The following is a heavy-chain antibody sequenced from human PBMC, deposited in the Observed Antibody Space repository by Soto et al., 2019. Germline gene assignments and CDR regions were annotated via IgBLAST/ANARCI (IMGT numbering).Heavy chain of an antibody. V-gene: IGHV1-18*04. CDR3: ARDFYPVAYFFDY. Sequence: QVQLVQSGAELKKPGASVKVSCKASGYAFTNHGISWVRQAPGQGLEWVGWVSGYNDKTKSAQKFQGRVTMTTDTSTNTAYMELRSLRSDDTAVYFCARDFYPVAYFFDYWGQGTLVTVSS. CDR2: VSGYNDKT. CDR1: GYAFTNHG. J-gene: IGHJ4*02. D-gene: IGHD2-21*01.